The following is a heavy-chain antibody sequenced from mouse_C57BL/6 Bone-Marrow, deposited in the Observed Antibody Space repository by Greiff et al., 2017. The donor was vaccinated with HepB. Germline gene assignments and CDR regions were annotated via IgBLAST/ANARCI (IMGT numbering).Heavy chain of an antibody. CDR2: ISYDGSN. CDR1: GYSITSGYY. J-gene: IGHJ2*01. CDR3: AREATATVVAPCGDY. D-gene: IGHD1-1*01. Sequence: DVKLQESGPGLVKPSQSLSLTCSVTGYSITSGYYWNWIRQFPGNKLEWMGYISYDGSNNYNPSHKNRISITRDTSKNQFFLKLNSVTTEDTATYDCAREATATVVAPCGDYWGQGTTLTVSS. V-gene: IGHV3-6*01.